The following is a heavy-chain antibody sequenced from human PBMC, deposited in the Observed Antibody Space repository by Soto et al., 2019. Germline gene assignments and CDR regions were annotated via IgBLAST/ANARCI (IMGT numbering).Heavy chain of an antibody. Sequence: GGSLRLSCAASGFTFSSYDMHWVRQATGKGLEWVSAIGTAGDPYYPGSVKGRFTISRENAKNPLYLQMNSLRAGDTAVYYCARARLGYGYFDYWGQGTLVTVSS. V-gene: IGHV3-13*05. CDR3: ARARLGYGYFDY. CDR1: GFTFSSYD. D-gene: IGHD3-16*01. CDR2: IGTAGDP. J-gene: IGHJ4*02.